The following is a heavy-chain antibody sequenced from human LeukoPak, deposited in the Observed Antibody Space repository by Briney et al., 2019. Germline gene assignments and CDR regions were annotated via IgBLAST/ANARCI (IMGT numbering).Heavy chain of an antibody. CDR1: GYTFTSYG. CDR2: ISAYNGNT. V-gene: IGHV1-18*04. CDR3: ARQALLHSGWPPQTDY. J-gene: IGHJ4*02. D-gene: IGHD6-19*01. Sequence: ASVKVSCKASGYTFTSYGISWVRQAPGQGLEWMGWISAYNGNTNYAQKLQGRVTMTTDTSTSTAYMELRSLRSDDTAVYYCARQALLHSGWPPQTDYWAREPWSPSPQ.